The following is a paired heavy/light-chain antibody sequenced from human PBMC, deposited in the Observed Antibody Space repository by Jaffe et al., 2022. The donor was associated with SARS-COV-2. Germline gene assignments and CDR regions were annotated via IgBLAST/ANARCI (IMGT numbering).Heavy chain of an antibody. CDR1: GFTFDDYA. CDR2: ISWNSGSI. Sequence: EVQLVESGGGLVQPGRSLRLSCAASGFTFDDYAMHWVRQAPGKGLEWVSGISWNSGSIGYADSVKGRFTISRDNAKNSLYLQMNSLRAEDTALYYCAKSGTGTIGGSYYYYYGMDVWGQGTTVTVSS. V-gene: IGHV3-9*01. CDR3: AKSGTGTIGGSYYYYYGMDV. D-gene: IGHD1-7*01. J-gene: IGHJ6*02.
Light chain of an antibody. CDR1: SSDVGGYNY. Sequence: QSALTQPASVSGSPGQSITISCTGTSSDVGGYNYVSWYQQHPGKAPKLMIYEVSNRPSGVPDRFSGSKSGNTASLTISGLQAEDEADYYCSSYTSSSTPHVVFGGGTKLTVL. CDR3: SSYTSSSTPHVV. CDR2: EVS. J-gene: IGLJ2*01. V-gene: IGLV2-14*01.